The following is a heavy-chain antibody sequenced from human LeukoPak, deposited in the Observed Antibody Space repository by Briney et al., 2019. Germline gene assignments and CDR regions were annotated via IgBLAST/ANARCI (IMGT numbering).Heavy chain of an antibody. Sequence: ASVKVSCKASGGTFSSYAISWVRQAPGQGLEWMGGIIPIFGTANYAQKLQGRVTMTTDTSTSTAYMELRSLRSDDTAVYYCARERTVTATRGSDYWGQGTLVTVSS. CDR3: ARERTVTATRGSDY. CDR2: IIPIFGTA. D-gene: IGHD2-21*02. CDR1: GGTFSSYA. J-gene: IGHJ4*02. V-gene: IGHV1-69*05.